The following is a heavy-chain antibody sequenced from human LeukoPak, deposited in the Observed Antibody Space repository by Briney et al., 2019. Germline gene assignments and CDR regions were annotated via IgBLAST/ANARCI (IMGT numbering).Heavy chain of an antibody. Sequence: KSSETLSLTCAAFHDSFSSHYWTWIRQPPGKGLEWIGYISYIGSTNYNPSLKSRVTISIDTSKNQFSLKLTSVTAADTAVYYCARDLVTVTKGFDIWGQGTMVSVSS. D-gene: IGHD4-17*01. CDR3: ARDLVTVTKGFDI. CDR2: ISYIGST. V-gene: IGHV4-59*11. CDR1: HDSFSSHY. J-gene: IGHJ3*02.